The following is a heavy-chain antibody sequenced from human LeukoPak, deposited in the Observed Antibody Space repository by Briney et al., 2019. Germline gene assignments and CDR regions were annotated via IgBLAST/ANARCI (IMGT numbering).Heavy chain of an antibody. J-gene: IGHJ4*02. CDR1: GFTFSDYS. Sequence: PGGSLRLSCAASGFTFSDYSINWVRQAPETGLEWVSSISSSGTYTYYADSVKGRFTISRDDAKNSLYLQMNSLRAEDTAVYYCAKDHYFVGATTGSADYWGQGTLVTVSS. CDR2: ISSSGTYT. D-gene: IGHD1-26*01. CDR3: AKDHYFVGATTGSADY. V-gene: IGHV3-21*01.